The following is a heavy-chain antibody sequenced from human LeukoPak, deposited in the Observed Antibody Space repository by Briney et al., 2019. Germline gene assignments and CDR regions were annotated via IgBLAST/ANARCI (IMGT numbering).Heavy chain of an antibody. CDR2: ISSDGSGT. CDR1: GFSFRKDC. D-gene: IGHD2-15*01. Sequence: GRSLRLSCALSGFSFRKDCTHGVRQGPGKGLVWVSRISSDGSGTNYADSVKGRFTISRDNAKNTLYLQMNSLRAEDTAVYYCASGAAAAYWGQGTLVTVSS. J-gene: IGHJ4*02. V-gene: IGHV3-74*01. CDR3: ASGAAAAY.